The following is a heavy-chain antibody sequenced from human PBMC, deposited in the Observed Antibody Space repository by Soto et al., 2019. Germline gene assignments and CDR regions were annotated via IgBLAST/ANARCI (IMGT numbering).Heavy chain of an antibody. D-gene: IGHD1-26*01. CDR3: VKDESINWYSGHFRH. J-gene: IGHJ1*01. Sequence: EVQLVESGGGLVQPGRSLRLSCAASGFTFDDYAMHWVRQVPGKGLEWVSGINWHSGSIGYGDSVKVRFAISRDNAKNSRPLQMKRLSAEETAFYYCVKDESINWYSGHFRHWGQGPLVTVSS. V-gene: IGHV3-9*01. CDR2: INWHSGSI. CDR1: GFTFDDYA.